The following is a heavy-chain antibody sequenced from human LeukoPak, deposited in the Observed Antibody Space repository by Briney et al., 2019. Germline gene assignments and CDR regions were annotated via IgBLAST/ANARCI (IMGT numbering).Heavy chain of an antibody. CDR1: GFTFSSYG. CDR2: ISGSGGST. J-gene: IGHJ5*02. CDR3: AKDQGLLWFGEDNWFDP. D-gene: IGHD3-10*01. V-gene: IGHV3-23*01. Sequence: GGSLRLSCAASGFTFSSYGMSWVRQAPGKGLEWVSAISGSGGSTYYADSVKGRFTISRDNSKNTLYLQMNSLRAEDTAVYYCAKDQGLLWFGEDNWFDPWGQGTLVTVSS.